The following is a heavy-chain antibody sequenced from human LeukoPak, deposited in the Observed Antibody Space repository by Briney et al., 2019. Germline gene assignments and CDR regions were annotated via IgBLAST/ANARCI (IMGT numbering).Heavy chain of an antibody. J-gene: IGHJ4*01. CDR3: VSPVFINY. CDR1: GFAFSTYA. CDR2: ISYDGSVK. Sequence: AGGSLRLSCAASGFAFSTYAMHWVRQAPGKGLEWVAVISYDGSVKYYADSVKGRFTISRDNSKNALYLQMTSLRPEDSAVYYCVSPVFINYWGQGTLVTVSS. V-gene: IGHV3-30*14. D-gene: IGHD1-14*01.